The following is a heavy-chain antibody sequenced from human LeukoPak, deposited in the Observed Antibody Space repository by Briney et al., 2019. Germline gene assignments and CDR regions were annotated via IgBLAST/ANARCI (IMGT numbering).Heavy chain of an antibody. D-gene: IGHD6-13*01. CDR2: IDWDDDK. J-gene: IGHJ4*02. CDR1: GFSLRTSGMC. CDR3: TRMPAAIGLAFDY. Sequence: SGPTLVHPTPTLTLTCTFSGFSLRTSGMCVSWIRQPPGKALEWLARIDWDDDKYYSTSLKTRLTISKDTSKNQVVLTMTNMDPVDTATYYCTRMPAAIGLAFDYWGQGTLVTVAS. V-gene: IGHV2-70*11.